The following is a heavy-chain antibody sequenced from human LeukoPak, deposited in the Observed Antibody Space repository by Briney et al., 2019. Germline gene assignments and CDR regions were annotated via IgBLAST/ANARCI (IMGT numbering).Heavy chain of an antibody. CDR1: GGSFSGYY. Sequence: PSETLSLTCAVYGGSFSGYYWSWIRQPPGKGLEWIGEINHSGSTNYDPSLKSRVTILVDTSKNQFSLKLSSVTAADTAVYYCARGRYFDWLLYSWFDPWGQGTLVTVSS. CDR3: ARGRYFDWLLYSWFDP. CDR2: INHSGST. D-gene: IGHD3-9*01. J-gene: IGHJ5*02. V-gene: IGHV4-34*01.